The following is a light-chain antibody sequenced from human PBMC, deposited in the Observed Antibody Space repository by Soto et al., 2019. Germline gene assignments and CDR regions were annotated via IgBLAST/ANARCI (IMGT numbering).Light chain of an antibody. CDR3: QQSRSTPLT. CDR1: QSISSY. V-gene: IGKV1-39*01. J-gene: IGKJ4*01. Sequence: DIQITQSPSSLSASVGDRVTITCRARQSISSYLNWYQQKPGKAPKVLISGPSRLQSGVPFRFSGSGSGTDFTLTISSLQVEDFARYYCQQSRSTPLTFGGGTNVEIK. CDR2: GPS.